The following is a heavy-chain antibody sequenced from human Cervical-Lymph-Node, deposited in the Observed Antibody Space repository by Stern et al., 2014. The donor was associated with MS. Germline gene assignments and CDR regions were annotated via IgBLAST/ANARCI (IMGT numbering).Heavy chain of an antibody. J-gene: IGHJ4*02. CDR2: ISDDGNHK. D-gene: IGHD2-8*01. CDR1: GFTFSSYC. Sequence: VQLVESGGAVVQPGRSLRLSCAASGFTFSSYCMHWVRQAPGKGLEWVTVISDDGNHKYYAASVKGRFTISRDNSKNTLHLQMNSVTPDDTAIYYCARDYEDTSMLFDHWGQGTLVTVSS. CDR3: ARDYEDTSMLFDH. V-gene: IGHV3-30*03.